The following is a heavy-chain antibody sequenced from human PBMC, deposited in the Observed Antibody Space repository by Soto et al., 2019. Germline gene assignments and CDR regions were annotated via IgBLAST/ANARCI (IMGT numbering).Heavy chain of an antibody. CDR1: VGSISSYY. Sequence: AWETLSLTCTVSVGSISSYYWSWIRQPPGKGLEWVGYIYYSGSTNYNPSLKSRVTISVDTSKNQFSLKLSSVTAADTAVYYCARAPPNYYDSSGYLVSGGMDVWGQGTTVTVSS. D-gene: IGHD3-22*01. CDR3: ARAPPNYYDSSGYLVSGGMDV. CDR2: IYYSGST. V-gene: IGHV4-59*01. J-gene: IGHJ6*02.